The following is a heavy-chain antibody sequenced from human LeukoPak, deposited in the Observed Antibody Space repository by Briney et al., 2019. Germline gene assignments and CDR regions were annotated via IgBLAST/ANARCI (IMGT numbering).Heavy chain of an antibody. Sequence: SETLSLTCAVSGGSISSGGYYWSWIRQPPGKGLEWIGYIYHSGSTYYNPSLKSRVTISVDRSKNQFSLKLSSVTAADTAVYYCARGTTHYYYYMDVWGKGTTVTVSS. CDR2: IYHSGST. V-gene: IGHV4-30-2*01. CDR3: ARGTTHYYYYMDV. CDR1: GGSISSGGYY. D-gene: IGHD1-1*01. J-gene: IGHJ6*03.